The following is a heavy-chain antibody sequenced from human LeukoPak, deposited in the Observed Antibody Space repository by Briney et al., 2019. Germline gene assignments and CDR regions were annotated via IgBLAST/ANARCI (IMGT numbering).Heavy chain of an antibody. D-gene: IGHD4-17*01. CDR3: AKESMWTTVTHELDY. CDR2: IDSRGGTT. V-gene: IGHV3-23*01. CDR1: GFTFSSYA. J-gene: IGHJ4*02. Sequence: GGSLRLSCAASGFTFSSYAMHWVRQAPGKGLEWVASIDSRGGTTYYADSMRGRFTISRDNSKNTLSLQMNSLRVEDTAVYYCAKESMWTTVTHELDYWGQGTLVTVSS.